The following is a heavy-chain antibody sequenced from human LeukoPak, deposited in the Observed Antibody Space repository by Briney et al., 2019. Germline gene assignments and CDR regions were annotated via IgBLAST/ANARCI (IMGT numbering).Heavy chain of an antibody. CDR3: ARDFSSSSWWGGTDY. CDR2: ISAYNGNT. CDR1: GYTFTSYG. Sequence: GASVKVSCKASGYTFTSYGISWVRQAPGQGLEWMGWISAYNGNTNYAQKLQGRVTMTTDTSTSTAYMELRSLRSDDTAVYYCARDFSSSSWWGGTDYWGQGTLVTVSS. J-gene: IGHJ4*02. D-gene: IGHD6-13*01. V-gene: IGHV1-18*01.